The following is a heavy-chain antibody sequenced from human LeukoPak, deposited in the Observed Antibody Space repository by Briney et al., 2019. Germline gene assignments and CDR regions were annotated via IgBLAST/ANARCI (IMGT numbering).Heavy chain of an antibody. D-gene: IGHD2-8*01. CDR3: ALNGDS. V-gene: IGHV4-59*01. J-gene: IGHJ4*02. CDR2: VHHTGSA. Sequence: KPSETLSLTCTVSGISLTTYYWSWVRQRPGKGLEWIGYVHHTGSADYNPSLKSRVSISMDTSKNQFSLRLTSVTTADTAMYYCALNGDSWGQGNLVTVSS. CDR1: GISLTTYY.